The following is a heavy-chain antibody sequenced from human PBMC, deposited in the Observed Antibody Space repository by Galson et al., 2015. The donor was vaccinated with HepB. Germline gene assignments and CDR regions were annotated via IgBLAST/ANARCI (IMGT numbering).Heavy chain of an antibody. J-gene: IGHJ4*02. CDR3: TRDLLGSGSYCPFDY. V-gene: IGHV1-2*02. CDR1: GYTFTGYY. Sequence: SVKVSCKASGYTFTGYYMHWVRQAPGQGLEWMGWINPNSGGTNYAQKFQGRVTMTRDTSISTAYMELSRLRSDDTAVYYCTRDLLGSGSYCPFDYWGQGTLVTVSS. CDR2: INPNSGGT. D-gene: IGHD3-10*01.